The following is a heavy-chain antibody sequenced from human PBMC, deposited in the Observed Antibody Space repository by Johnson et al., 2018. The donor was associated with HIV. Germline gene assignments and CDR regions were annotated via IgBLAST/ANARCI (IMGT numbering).Heavy chain of an antibody. CDR3: ARAKVGGEAFDI. J-gene: IGHJ3*02. CDR2: ISAGGGST. D-gene: IGHD1-26*01. Sequence: VQLVESGGGVVQPGRSLRLSCAASGFTFSSYGMHWVRQGTGKGLEWVSTISAGGGSTHYAESVKGRFTISRDNAKNSLYLQMNSLRAEDTALYYCARAKVGGEAFDIWGQGTLVTVSS. V-gene: IGHV3-23*04. CDR1: GFTFSSYG.